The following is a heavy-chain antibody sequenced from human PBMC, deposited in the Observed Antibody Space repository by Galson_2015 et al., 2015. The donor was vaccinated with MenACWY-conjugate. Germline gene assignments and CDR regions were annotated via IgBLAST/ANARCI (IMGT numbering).Heavy chain of an antibody. CDR2: ISGSGDIT. V-gene: IGHV3-23*01. CDR1: GFTFSSHA. CDR3: AKGGGGGTYRSFDY. D-gene: IGHD1-26*01. Sequence: SLRLSCAASGFTFSSHAMSWVRQAPGKGLEWVSVISGSGDITNHADSVKGRFTISRDNSKNTLYLQMNSLRAEDTAVYYCAKGGGGGTYRSFDYWGQGALVTVSS. J-gene: IGHJ4*02.